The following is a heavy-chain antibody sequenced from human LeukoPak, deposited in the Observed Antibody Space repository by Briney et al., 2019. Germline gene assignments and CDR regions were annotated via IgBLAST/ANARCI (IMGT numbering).Heavy chain of an antibody. J-gene: IGHJ4*02. V-gene: IGHV5-51*01. D-gene: IGHD6-13*01. CDR3: ARTRTLIAAAGTGLGEEYYFDY. CDR2: IYPGDSDT. Sequence: GESLKISCKGSGYSFTSYCIGWVRQMPGKGLEWMGIIYPGDSDTRYSPSFQGQVTISADKSISTAYLQWSSLKASDTAMYYCARTRTLIAAAGTGLGEEYYFDYWGQGTLVTVSS. CDR1: GYSFTSYC.